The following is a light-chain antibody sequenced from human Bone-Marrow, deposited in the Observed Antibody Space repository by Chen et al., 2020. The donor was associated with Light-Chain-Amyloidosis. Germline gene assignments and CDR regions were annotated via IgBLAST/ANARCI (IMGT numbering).Light chain of an antibody. Sequence: KFVLIQPHSVSESPGKTVTIFCTRSSGYIASNYVHWYQQRPGRSPTIVIYEDNQRPSGVPARFSGFIDRSSNSASLTISGLKTEDEGDYYCQSYDIAKVFGGGTKVTVL. J-gene: IGLJ2*01. CDR1: SGYIASNY. CDR3: QSYDIAKV. V-gene: IGLV6-57*01. CDR2: EDN.